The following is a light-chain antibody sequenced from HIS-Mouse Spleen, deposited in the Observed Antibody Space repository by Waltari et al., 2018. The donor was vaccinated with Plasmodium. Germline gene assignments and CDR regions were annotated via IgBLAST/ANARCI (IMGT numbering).Light chain of an antibody. Sequence: SYELTQPPSVSVSPGQTASITCSGEKLGDKYACWYQQQPGQSPVLVIYQDSKRPSGIPERFSGSNSGNTATLTISGTQAMDEADYYCQAWDSSTVVFGGGTKLTVL. J-gene: IGLJ2*01. CDR3: QAWDSSTVV. CDR2: QDS. CDR1: KLGDKY. V-gene: IGLV3-1*01.